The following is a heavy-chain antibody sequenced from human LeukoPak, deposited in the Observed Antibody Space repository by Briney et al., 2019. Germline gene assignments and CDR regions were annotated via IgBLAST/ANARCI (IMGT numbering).Heavy chain of an antibody. CDR3: VRDHSTGGSGWYYDS. V-gene: IGHV3-30*04. CDR1: GFTFSNYA. CDR2: ISYDGSSI. D-gene: IGHD6-19*01. Sequence: GGSLRLTCAASGFTFSNYAMHWFRQAQGTGLEWVALISYDGSSIRYADSVRGRFTISRDNSKNTLYLEVSSLRADDTAVYYCVRDHSTGGSGWYYDSWGQGTLLTVSS. J-gene: IGHJ5*01.